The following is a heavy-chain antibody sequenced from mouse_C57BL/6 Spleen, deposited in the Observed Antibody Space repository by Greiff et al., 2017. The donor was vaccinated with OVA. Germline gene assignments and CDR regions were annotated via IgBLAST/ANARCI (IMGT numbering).Heavy chain of an antibody. CDR3: ARQGVTGNFDY. Sequence: VKLMESGGGLVQPGGSLKLSCAASGFTFSDYGMAWVRQAPRKGPEWVAFISNLAYSIYYADTVTGRVTISRENAKNTLYLEMSSLRSEDTAMYYCARQGVTGNFDYWGQGTTLTVSS. J-gene: IGHJ2*01. V-gene: IGHV5-15*01. D-gene: IGHD2-1*01. CDR2: ISNLAYSI. CDR1: GFTFSDYG.